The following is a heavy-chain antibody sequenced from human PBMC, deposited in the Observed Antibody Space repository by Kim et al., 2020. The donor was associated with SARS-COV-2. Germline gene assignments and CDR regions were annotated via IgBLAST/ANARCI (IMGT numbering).Heavy chain of an antibody. D-gene: IGHD1-26*01. CDR3: AKRVGTTGWYFDL. J-gene: IGHJ2*01. V-gene: IGHV3-23*01. CDR1: GFTFRSYG. CDR2: ISGSGDT. Sequence: GGSLRLSCAASGFTFRSYGMSWVRQTPGKGLQWVSSISGSGDTAYVDSVRGRFAISRDNSKSTLYLQINGLRAEDTALYYCAKRVGTTGWYFDLWGRGTLVTVSS.